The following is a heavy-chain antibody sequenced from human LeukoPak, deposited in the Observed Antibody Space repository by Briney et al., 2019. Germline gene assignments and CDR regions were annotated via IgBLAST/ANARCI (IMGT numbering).Heavy chain of an antibody. CDR3: ARVSGSVYDSRND. CDR1: GYTFTSYD. D-gene: IGHD3-22*01. Sequence: ASVKVSCKASGYTFTSYDINWVRRATGQGLEWMGWMNPNSGNTGYAQKFQGRVTMTRNTSISTAYMELSSLRSEDTAVYYCARVSGSVYDSRNDWGQGTLVTVSS. J-gene: IGHJ4*02. V-gene: IGHV1-8*01. CDR2: MNPNSGNT.